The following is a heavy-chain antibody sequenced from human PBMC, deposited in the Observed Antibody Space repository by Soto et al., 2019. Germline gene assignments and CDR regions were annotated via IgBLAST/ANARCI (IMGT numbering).Heavy chain of an antibody. CDR1: GFTLSTYS. CDR3: TRDIRTVDI. V-gene: IGHV3-21*02. D-gene: IGHD1-1*01. J-gene: IGHJ4*02. CDR2: ITSSSTYI. Sequence: EVRLVESGGGLVKPGGSLRLSCTASGFTLSTYSMNWVRQDPGKGLEWVSSITSSSTYIYYSDSVQGRFTISRDNAKNTLYMQMDSLTVEDTAVYFCTRDIRTVDIWGQGTLVAVSS.